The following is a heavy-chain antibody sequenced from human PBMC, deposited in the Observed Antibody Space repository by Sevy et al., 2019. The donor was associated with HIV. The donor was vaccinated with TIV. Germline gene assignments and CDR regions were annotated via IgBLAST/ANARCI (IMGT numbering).Heavy chain of an antibody. Sequence: GGSLRLSCAASGFTFSSYSMNWVRQAPGKGLEWVSSISSSSSYIYYADSVKGRFTISRENAKNSLYLQMNSLRAEDTAVYYCARAKSTSSGYPPSPRINWFDPWGQGTLVTVSS. V-gene: IGHV3-21*01. CDR2: ISSSSSYI. J-gene: IGHJ5*02. CDR1: GFTFSSYS. D-gene: IGHD3-22*01. CDR3: ARAKSTSSGYPPSPRINWFDP.